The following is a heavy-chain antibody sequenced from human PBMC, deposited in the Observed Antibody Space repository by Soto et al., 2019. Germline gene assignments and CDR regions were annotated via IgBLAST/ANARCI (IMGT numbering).Heavy chain of an antibody. CDR2: IYHSGSI. D-gene: IGHD6-19*01. CDR3: VKEGSGWSYLDH. CDR1: SGSISSTNW. V-gene: IGHV4-4*02. Sequence: QVQLQESGPGVVKPSGTLSLSCIVSSGSISSTNWWSWVRQPPGRGLEWIGAIYHSGSIHYNPSLGSRVTISVDKSKNQFSLNLISVTAADTAVYFCVKEGSGWSYLDHWGQGILVTVSS. J-gene: IGHJ4*02.